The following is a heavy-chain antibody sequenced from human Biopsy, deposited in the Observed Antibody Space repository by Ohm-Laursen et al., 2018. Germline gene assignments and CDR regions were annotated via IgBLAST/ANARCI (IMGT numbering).Heavy chain of an antibody. V-gene: IGHV4-61*01. Sequence: SQTLSLTCTVSGASVSSGSYDWSWLRQPPGKGLEWIGNIYNDVSTKYNPSLRSRVTISADKSANQFFLKLRSVTAADTAVYYCARGYAGLYEAFDFWGQGTVVTVAS. J-gene: IGHJ3*01. CDR2: IYNDVST. D-gene: IGHD5-18*01. CDR3: ARGYAGLYEAFDF. CDR1: GASVSSGSYD.